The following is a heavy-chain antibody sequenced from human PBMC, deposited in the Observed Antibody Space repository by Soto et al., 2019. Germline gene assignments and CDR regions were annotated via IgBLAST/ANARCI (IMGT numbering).Heavy chain of an antibody. Sequence: ASVKVSCKASGYTFTSYYIHWVRQARGQGLEWMGIINPSGGSTSYAQKFQGRVTMTRDTSTSTVYMELSSLRSEDTAVYYCAREHIVVVPAAMFYYYYGMDVWGQGTTVTVSS. V-gene: IGHV1-46*01. J-gene: IGHJ6*02. D-gene: IGHD2-2*01. CDR2: INPSGGST. CDR1: GYTFTSYY. CDR3: AREHIVVVPAAMFYYYYGMDV.